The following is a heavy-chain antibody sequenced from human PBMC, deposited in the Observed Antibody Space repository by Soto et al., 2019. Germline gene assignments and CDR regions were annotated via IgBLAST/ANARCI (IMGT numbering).Heavy chain of an antibody. Sequence: GGSLRLSCAASGFTFSSYAMHWVRQAPGKGLEWVAVISYDGSNKYYADSVKGRFTISRDNSKNTLYLQMNSLRAEDTAVYYCARDRSTFGVVTNVFDYWGQGTLVTVSS. CDR3: ARDRSTFGVVTNVFDY. J-gene: IGHJ4*02. CDR2: ISYDGSNK. D-gene: IGHD3-3*01. V-gene: IGHV3-30-3*01. CDR1: GFTFSSYA.